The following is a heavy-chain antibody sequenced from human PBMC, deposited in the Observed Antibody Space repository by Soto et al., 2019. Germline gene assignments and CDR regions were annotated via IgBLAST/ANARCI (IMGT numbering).Heavy chain of an antibody. V-gene: IGHV3-30*18. D-gene: IGHD3-10*01. J-gene: IGHJ4*02. CDR3: AKDRMGAGVRGYFDY. CDR1: GFTFSSYG. Sequence: QVQLVESGGGVVQPGRSLRLSCGASGFTFSSYGMHWVRQAPGKGLEWVAVIIYDGSTKYYADSVKGRFTISRDNSKSTLYLQMNSLRAEDTAVYYCAKDRMGAGVRGYFDYWGQGTLVTVSS. CDR2: IIYDGSTK.